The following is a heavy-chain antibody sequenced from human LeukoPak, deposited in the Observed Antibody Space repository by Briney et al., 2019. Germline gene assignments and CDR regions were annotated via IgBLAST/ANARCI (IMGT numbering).Heavy chain of an antibody. CDR2: IASDGSST. D-gene: IGHD4-23*01. J-gene: IGHJ4*02. CDR1: GFTFSSYW. V-gene: IGHV3-74*01. Sequence: GGSLRLSCAASGFTFSSYWMNWVRQAPGKGLVRVSRIASDGSSTTYADSVKGRFSISRDNAKNTLYLQMNSLRVEDTVVYYCARGRPHGNDYWGQGTLVTVSS. CDR3: ARGRPHGNDY.